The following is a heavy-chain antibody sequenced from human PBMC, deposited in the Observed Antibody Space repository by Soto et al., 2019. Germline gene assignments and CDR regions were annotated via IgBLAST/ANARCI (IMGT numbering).Heavy chain of an antibody. J-gene: IGHJ6*02. CDR2: MNPNSGAT. CDR3: VRSYRTGVLVPNAP. V-gene: IGHV1-2*02. D-gene: IGHD2-2*01. CDR1: GYTFIGYE. Sequence: ASVKVSCKASGYTFIGYEMHWVRQARGQGLEWMGWMNPNSGATRDAQKFQGRVTMTRDTSISTAYMELSRLTSDDTAVYYCVRSYRTGVLVPNAPWGQGTRVTVSS.